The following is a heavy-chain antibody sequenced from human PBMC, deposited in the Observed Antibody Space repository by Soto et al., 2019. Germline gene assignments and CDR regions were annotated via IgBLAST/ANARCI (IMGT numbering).Heavy chain of an antibody. D-gene: IGHD6-6*01. CDR1: GGSLCRVSYY. Sequence: SETLSLTCTVAGGSLCRVSYYWSWIRQRPGQGLELIGYVYTSGTTYYGPSLRSGVAILLDTSKNQISMKLNSATAADTAVYYCARDLQFVSDRGGYFYYCMHXWGQGTTVTVA. CDR3: ARDLQFVSDRGGYFYYCMHX. CDR2: VYTSGTT. V-gene: IGHV4-31*03. J-gene: IGHJ6*02.